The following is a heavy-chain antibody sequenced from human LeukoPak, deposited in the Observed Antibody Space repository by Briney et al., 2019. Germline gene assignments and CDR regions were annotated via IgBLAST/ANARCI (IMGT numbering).Heavy chain of an antibody. J-gene: IGHJ6*03. CDR1: GYTFTGYY. CDR3: ASTDHDFWSGYYSRPYYSYMDV. D-gene: IGHD3-3*01. V-gene: IGHV1-2*02. CDR2: INPNSGGT. Sequence: ASVKVSCKASGYTFTGYYMHWLRQAPGQGLEWMGWINPNSGGTNYAQKFQGRVTMTRDTSTSTAYMELSRLRSDDTAVYYCASTDHDFWSGYYSRPYYSYMDVWGKGTTVTVSS.